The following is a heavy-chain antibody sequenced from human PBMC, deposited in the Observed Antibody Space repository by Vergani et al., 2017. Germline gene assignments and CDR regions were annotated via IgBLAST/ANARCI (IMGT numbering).Heavy chain of an antibody. V-gene: IGHV1-18*01. CDR3: ARMPYGDYDYYYGMDV. Sequence: QVQLVQSGAEVKKPGASVKVSCKASGYTFTSYGISWVRQAPGQGLEWMGWISAYNGNTNYAQKLQGRVTMTTDTSTSTAYMELRSLGSDDTAVYYCARMPYGDYDYYYGMDVWGQGTTVTVSS. CDR2: ISAYNGNT. CDR1: GYTFTSYG. D-gene: IGHD4-17*01. J-gene: IGHJ6*02.